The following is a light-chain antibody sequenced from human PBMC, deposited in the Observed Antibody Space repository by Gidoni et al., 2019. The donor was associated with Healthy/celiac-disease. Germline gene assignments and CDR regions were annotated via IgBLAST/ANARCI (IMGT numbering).Light chain of an antibody. CDR2: DAS. CDR1: QSVSSY. J-gene: IGKJ1*01. V-gene: IGKV3-11*01. CDR3: QQRSNWPPLT. Sequence: EIVLTQSPATLSLSPGERATLSCRASQSVSSYFAWYQQKPGQAPRLLIYDASNRATGIPARFSGSGSGTDFTLTISSLEPADFAVYYCQQRSNWPPLTFGQGTKVEIK.